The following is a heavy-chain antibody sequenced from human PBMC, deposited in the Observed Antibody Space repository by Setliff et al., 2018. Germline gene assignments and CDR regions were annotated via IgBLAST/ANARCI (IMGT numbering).Heavy chain of an antibody. V-gene: IGHV3-7*01. CDR3: ARDPHFDS. J-gene: IGHJ4*02. CDR2: IKQDGSEK. Sequence: GSLRLSCAASGFTFSDHYMDWVRQAPGKGLEWVANIKQDGSEKYYVDSVKGRFSISRDNAKNSLYLQMNSLRAEDTAVYYCARDPHFDSWGQGTLVTVSS. CDR1: GFTFSDHY.